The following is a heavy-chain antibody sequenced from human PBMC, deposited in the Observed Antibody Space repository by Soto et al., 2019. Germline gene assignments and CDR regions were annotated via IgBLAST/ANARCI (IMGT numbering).Heavy chain of an antibody. Sequence: ASVKVSCKASGYTFTSYGISWVRQAPGQGLEWMGWISAYNGNTNYAQKLQGRVTMTTDTSTSTAYMELRSLRSDDTAVYYCARAPLDYDYNPNDALEIWGQGTMVTVSS. D-gene: IGHD3-16*01. J-gene: IGHJ3*02. V-gene: IGHV1-18*01. CDR1: GYTFTSYG. CDR2: ISAYNGNT. CDR3: ARAPLDYDYNPNDALEI.